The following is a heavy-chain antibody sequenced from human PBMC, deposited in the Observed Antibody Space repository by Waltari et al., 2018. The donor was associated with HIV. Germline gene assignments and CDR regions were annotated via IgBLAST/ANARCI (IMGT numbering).Heavy chain of an antibody. Sequence: QVQLVQSGAEVKKPGASVKVSCKVSGYTLTELSMHWVRQAPGQGLEWMGGFDPEDGETIYAQKFQGRVTMTEDTSTDTAYMELSSLRSEDTAVYYCATALYCTNGVCSNWFDPWGQGTLVTVSS. J-gene: IGHJ5*02. CDR2: FDPEDGET. V-gene: IGHV1-24*01. CDR3: ATALYCTNGVCSNWFDP. CDR1: GYTLTELS. D-gene: IGHD2-8*01.